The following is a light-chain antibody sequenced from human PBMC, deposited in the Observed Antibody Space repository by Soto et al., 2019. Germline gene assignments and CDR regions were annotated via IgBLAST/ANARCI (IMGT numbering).Light chain of an antibody. Sequence: QSVLTQPPSVSAAPGQKVTISCSGSSSNIGKSYVSWYRQLPGTAPKLLISDNHNRPSGIPDRYSVSQSGTSATLSITGLQTGDEADYYCGTWDSSLSAGVFGGGTQLTVL. CDR2: DNH. CDR3: GTWDSSLSAGV. CDR1: SSNIGKSY. V-gene: IGLV1-51*01. J-gene: IGLJ3*02.